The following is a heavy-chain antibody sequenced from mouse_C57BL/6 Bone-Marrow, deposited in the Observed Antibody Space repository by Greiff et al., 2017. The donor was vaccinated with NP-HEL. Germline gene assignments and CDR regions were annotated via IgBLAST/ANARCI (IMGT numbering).Heavy chain of an antibody. CDR1: GYTFTNYW. CDR3: ARSNYYGSSYPYYFDY. V-gene: IGHV1-63*01. CDR2: IYPGGGYT. Sequence: QVQLQQSGAELVRPGTSVKMSCKASGYTFTNYWIGWAKQRPGHGLEWIGDIYPGGGYTNYNEKFKGKATLTADKSSSTAYMQFSSLTSEDSAIYYCARSNYYGSSYPYYFDYWGQGTTLTVSS. D-gene: IGHD1-1*01. J-gene: IGHJ2*01.